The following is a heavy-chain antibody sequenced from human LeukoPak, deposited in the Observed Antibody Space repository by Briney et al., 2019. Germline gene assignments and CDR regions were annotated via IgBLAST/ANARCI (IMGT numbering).Heavy chain of an antibody. CDR3: AKVVVGALH. J-gene: IGHJ4*02. D-gene: IGHD4-17*01. CDR1: GFTFSSYA. V-gene: IGHV3-30-3*01. Sequence: PGRSLRLSCAASGFTFSSYAMHWVRQAPGKGLEWVAVISYDGSNKYYADSVKGRFTISRDNSKNTLYLQMNSLRAEDTAVYYCAKVVVGALHWGQGTLVTVSS. CDR2: ISYDGSNK.